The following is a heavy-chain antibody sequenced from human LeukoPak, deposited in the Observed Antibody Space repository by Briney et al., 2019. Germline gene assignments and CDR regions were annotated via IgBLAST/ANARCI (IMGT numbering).Heavy chain of an antibody. Sequence: SETLSLTCAVYGGSLSGYYWSWIRQPPGKGLEWIGEINHSGSTNYNPSLKSRVTISVDTSKNQFSLKLSSVTAADTAVYYCARHYGPWGQGTLVTVSS. CDR1: GGSLSGYY. D-gene: IGHD3-16*01. V-gene: IGHV4-34*01. CDR3: ARHYGP. CDR2: INHSGST. J-gene: IGHJ5*02.